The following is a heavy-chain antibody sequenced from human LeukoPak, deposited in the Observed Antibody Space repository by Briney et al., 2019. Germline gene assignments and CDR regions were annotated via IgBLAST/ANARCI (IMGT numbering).Heavy chain of an antibody. J-gene: IGHJ4*02. Sequence: SETLSLTCTVSGGSISSGSYYWGWIRQPPGKGLEWIGEINHSGSTNYNPSPKRRVTISVDTSQNQFSVRLSSVTAADTAVYYCARGRYLTTGGGAAAGFLDYWGQGTLVTVSS. D-gene: IGHD6-13*01. CDR2: INHSGST. CDR1: GGSISSGSYY. V-gene: IGHV4-39*07. CDR3: ARGRYLTTGGGAAAGFLDY.